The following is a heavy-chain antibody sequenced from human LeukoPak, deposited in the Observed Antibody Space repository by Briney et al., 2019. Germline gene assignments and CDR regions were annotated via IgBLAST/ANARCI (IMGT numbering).Heavy chain of an antibody. V-gene: IGHV4-39*07. J-gene: IGHJ4*02. CDR2: IYYSGST. CDR1: GGSISSSSYY. CDR3: ARDRITMIVVVGAFDY. Sequence: SETLSLTCTVSGGSISSSSYYWGWIRQPPGKGLEWIGGIYYSGSTYYNPSLKSRVTISVDTSKNQFSLKLSSVTAADTAVYYCARDRITMIVVVGAFDYWGQGTLVTVSS. D-gene: IGHD3-22*01.